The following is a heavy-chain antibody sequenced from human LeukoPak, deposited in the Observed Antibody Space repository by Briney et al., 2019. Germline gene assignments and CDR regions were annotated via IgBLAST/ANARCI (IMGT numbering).Heavy chain of an antibody. CDR1: GFTVSSNS. CDR3: ARRAGDYSHPYDY. CDR2: IYSDNT. J-gene: IGHJ4*02. V-gene: IGHV3-53*01. Sequence: GGSLRLSCTVSGFTVSSNSMSWVRQAPGKGLEWVSFIYSDNTHYSDSVKGRFAISRDNSKNTLYLQMNSLRAEDTAVYYCARRAGDYSHPYDYWGQGTLVTVSS. D-gene: IGHD3-22*01.